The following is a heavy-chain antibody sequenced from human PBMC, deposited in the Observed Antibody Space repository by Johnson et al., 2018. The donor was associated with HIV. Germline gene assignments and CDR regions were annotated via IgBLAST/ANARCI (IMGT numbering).Heavy chain of an antibody. CDR1: GLTVSSNY. D-gene: IGHD7-27*01. V-gene: IGHV3-30*18. Sequence: QVQLVESGGGLVQPGGSLRLSCVASGLTVSSNYMSWVRQAPGKGLEWVAVISYDGSNKYYAASVKGRFTISRDNAKNSLYLQMNSLRAEDTAVYYCAKSTRGNWGSCFDIWGQGTMVTVSS. J-gene: IGHJ3*02. CDR3: AKSTRGNWGSCFDI. CDR2: ISYDGSNK.